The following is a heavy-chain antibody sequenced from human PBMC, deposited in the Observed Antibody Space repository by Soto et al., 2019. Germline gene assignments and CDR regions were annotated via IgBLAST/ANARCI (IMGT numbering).Heavy chain of an antibody. CDR1: GLTFSDYA. CDR3: AKGGLQCLVTSDFNY. V-gene: IGHV3-30*18. Sequence: VQLVESGGGVVQPGRSLRLSCAASGLTFSDYAMHWVRQAPGKGLEWVAVVSHDVRHTHYADSVKGRFTISRDSSKNTVSLEMTSLRAEDTAVYYCAKGGLQCLVTSDFNYWGQGALVTVSS. D-gene: IGHD6-19*01. J-gene: IGHJ4*02. CDR2: VSHDVRHT.